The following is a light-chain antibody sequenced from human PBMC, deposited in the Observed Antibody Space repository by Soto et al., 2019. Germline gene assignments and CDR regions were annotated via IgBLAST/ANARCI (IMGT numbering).Light chain of an antibody. V-gene: IGLV2-14*03. J-gene: IGLJ1*01. CDR1: RSDVGGYNY. CDR3: SSYTSSSTLSTYV. CDR2: DVS. Sequence: SVLGQPASVNRCPGQSITISCPGTRSDVGGYNYVSWYQHHPGKAPKLMIYDVSNRPSGVSNRFSGSKSGNTASLIISGLHAEDEADYYCSSYTSSSTLSTYVFGTGTKVTVL.